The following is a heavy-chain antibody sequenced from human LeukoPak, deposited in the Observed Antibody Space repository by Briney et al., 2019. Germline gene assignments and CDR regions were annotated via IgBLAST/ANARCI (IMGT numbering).Heavy chain of an antibody. V-gene: IGHV4-59*08. J-gene: IGHJ4*02. CDR2: IHYSGST. Sequence: PSETLSLTCTVSGGSISRYYWSWIRQSPGKGLEGIGYIHYSGSTNYNPSLKSRVTISVDRSKNELSLKLSSATAADAAVYYCARHGIAERPEEFDYWGQGTQVTVST. CDR3: ARHGIAERPEEFDY. CDR1: GGSISRYY. D-gene: IGHD6-6*01.